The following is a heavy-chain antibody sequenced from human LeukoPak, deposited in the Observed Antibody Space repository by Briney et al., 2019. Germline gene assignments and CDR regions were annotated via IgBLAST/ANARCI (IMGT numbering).Heavy chain of an antibody. CDR1: GFTFSGSV. J-gene: IGHJ1*01. V-gene: IGHV3-73*01. Sequence: GGSLRLSCAASGFTFSGSVMHWVRQAPGKGLEWVGRIRNKANNYATSYAASVKGRFTVSRDDSKNTAYLQMNSLQTEDTAVYYCTNYDSSGPAFQHWGQGTLVTVSS. CDR2: IRNKANNYAT. D-gene: IGHD3-22*01. CDR3: TNYDSSGPAFQH.